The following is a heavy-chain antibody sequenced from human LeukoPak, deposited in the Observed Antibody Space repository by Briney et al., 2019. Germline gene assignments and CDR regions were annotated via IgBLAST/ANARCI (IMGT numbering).Heavy chain of an antibody. CDR1: GYTFTSYY. J-gene: IGHJ3*02. D-gene: IGHD2-2*01. CDR3: ARERQYQLLGGDAFDI. CDR2: INPSGGST. V-gene: IGHV1-46*01. Sequence: GASVKVSCKASGYTFTSYYMHWVRQAPGQGLEWMGIINPSGGSTSYAQKFQGRVTMTRDTSTSTVYMELSSLRSEDTAVYYCARERQYQLLGGDAFDIWGQGTMVTVSS.